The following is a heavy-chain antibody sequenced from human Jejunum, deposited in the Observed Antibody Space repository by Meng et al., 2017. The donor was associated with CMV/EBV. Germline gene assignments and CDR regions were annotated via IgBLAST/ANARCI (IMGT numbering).Heavy chain of an antibody. V-gene: IGHV3-21*01. CDR2: ISDRGGYI. CDR3: ARASGSYSDALDI. J-gene: IGHJ3*02. D-gene: IGHD1-26*01. CDR1: GFPFSDYS. Sequence: SGFPFSDYSMIWVLQAPGKGLEWVSSISDRGGYIYYADSVRGRFTIYRDNAKSSLYLHVNTLRAEDTAVYYCARASGSYSDALDIWGQGTMVTVSS.